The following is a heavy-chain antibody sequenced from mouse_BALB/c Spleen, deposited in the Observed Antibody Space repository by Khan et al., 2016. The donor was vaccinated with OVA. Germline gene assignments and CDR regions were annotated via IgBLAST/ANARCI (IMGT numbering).Heavy chain of an antibody. J-gene: IGHJ2*01. CDR3: ARVYFGYHDY. CDR2: ISSGGSYT. Sequence: EVELVESGGDLVKPGGSLKLSCAASGFTFSTYAMSWVRQTPEKRLEWVATISSGGSYTYYPDSVKGRFTISRANAKNTLYLQMSSLRSEDTAIYFCARVYFGYHDYWGQGTTLTVCS. CDR1: GFTFSTYA. D-gene: IGHD2-2*01. V-gene: IGHV5-9-3*01.